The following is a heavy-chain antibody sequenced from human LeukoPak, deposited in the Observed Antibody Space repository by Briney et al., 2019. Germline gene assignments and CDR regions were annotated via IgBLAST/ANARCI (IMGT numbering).Heavy chain of an antibody. Sequence: GGSLRLSCAASGFTFSSYGMHWVRQAPGKGLEWVAVIWYDGSNKYYADSVKGRFTISRDNSKNTLYLQMNSLRAEDTAVYYCARDDGGATEGIDYWGQGTLVTVSS. CDR3: ARDDGGATEGIDY. CDR1: GFTFSSYG. J-gene: IGHJ4*02. CDR2: IWYDGSNK. D-gene: IGHD1-26*01. V-gene: IGHV3-33*01.